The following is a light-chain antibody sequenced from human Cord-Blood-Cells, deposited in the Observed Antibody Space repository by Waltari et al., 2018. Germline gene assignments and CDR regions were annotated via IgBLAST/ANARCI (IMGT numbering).Light chain of an antibody. V-gene: IGKV1-27*01. Sequence: DIQMTQSPSSLSASVGDRVTIPCRASQGISNYLAWYQQKPGKVPKLLIYAASTLQSGVPSRFSGSGSGTDFTLTISSLQPEDVATYYCQKYNSAPPPFGGGTKVEIK. CDR2: AAS. J-gene: IGKJ4*01. CDR3: QKYNSAPPP. CDR1: QGISNY.